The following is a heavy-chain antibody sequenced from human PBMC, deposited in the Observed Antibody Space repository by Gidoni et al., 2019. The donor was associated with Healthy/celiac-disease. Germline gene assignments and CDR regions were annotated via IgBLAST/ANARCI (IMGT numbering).Heavy chain of an antibody. CDR3: ARGRAFPDACDI. V-gene: IGHV1-8*01. CDR1: GYTFTSYD. CDR2: MNPNSCNT. Sequence: QVQLVQSGAEVKTPGASVKVSCKASGYTFTSYDINWVRQATGQGLEWLGWMNPNSCNTVYAQKFQGRVTRTRNTSISTAYMELSSLRAEDTAVYYCARGRAFPDACDIWGQGTMVTVSS. J-gene: IGHJ3*02. D-gene: IGHD3-10*01.